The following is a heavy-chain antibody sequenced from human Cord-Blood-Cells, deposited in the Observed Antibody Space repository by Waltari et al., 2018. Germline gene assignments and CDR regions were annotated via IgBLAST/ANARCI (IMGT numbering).Heavy chain of an antibody. Sequence: QLQLQESGPGLVKPSETLSLTCTVSGGSISSSSYYWGRIRQPPGKGLEWVGGSYYSWSTYYHPSLKDRVTISVETSKNQFSLKLSSVTAADTAVYYWAGHGGIAVAGYDYWGQGTLVTVSS. CDR3: AGHGGIAVAGYDY. J-gene: IGHJ4*02. D-gene: IGHD6-19*01. V-gene: IGHV4-39*01. CDR1: GGSISSSSYY. CDR2: SYYSWST.